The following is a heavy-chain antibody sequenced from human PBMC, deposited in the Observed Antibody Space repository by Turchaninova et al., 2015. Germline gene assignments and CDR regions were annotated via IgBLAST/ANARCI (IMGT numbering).Heavy chain of an antibody. Sequence: QVQLQQWGAGLLKPSETLSLTCAVYGGSFSDRHWCWIRQPPGKGPGWIGEINHSGSTIYNPSLKSRVTISVDTSKNQFSLKVTSMTAADTAVYYCVSSWYMDYWGQGTPVIVSS. J-gene: IGHJ4*02. CDR2: INHSGST. CDR1: GGSFSDRH. V-gene: IGHV4-34*01. CDR3: VSSWYMDY. D-gene: IGHD6-13*01.